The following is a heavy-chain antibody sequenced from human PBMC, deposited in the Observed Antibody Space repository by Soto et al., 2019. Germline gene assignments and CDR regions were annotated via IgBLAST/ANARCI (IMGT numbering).Heavy chain of an antibody. CDR1: GYSISSGYY. Sequence: PSETLSLTCAVSGYSISSGYYWGWIRQPPGKGLEWIGSIYHSGSTYYNPSLKSRVTISVDTSKNQFSLKLSSVTAADTAVYYCARHLIGYCSSTSCQRAGYNWFDPWGQGPLVTVSS. J-gene: IGHJ5*02. CDR2: IYHSGST. D-gene: IGHD2-2*01. CDR3: ARHLIGYCSSTSCQRAGYNWFDP. V-gene: IGHV4-38-2*01.